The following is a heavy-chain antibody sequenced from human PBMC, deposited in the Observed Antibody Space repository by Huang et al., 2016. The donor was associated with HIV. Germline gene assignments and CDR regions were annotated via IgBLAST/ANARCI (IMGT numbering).Heavy chain of an antibody. J-gene: IGHJ2*01. Sequence: QVQLQESGPGLVKPSETLSLTCTVSCGSINSYYWSWIRQPPGQGLEWIGYIHYSGSTIYNPSLKRRVTRSVDTSKNQFSLKLSSVTAADTAMYYCARNYYDNVDWYFDLWGRGTLVTVSS. CDR3: ARNYYDNVDWYFDL. CDR1: CGSINSYY. CDR2: IHYSGST. V-gene: IGHV4-59*01. D-gene: IGHD3-22*01.